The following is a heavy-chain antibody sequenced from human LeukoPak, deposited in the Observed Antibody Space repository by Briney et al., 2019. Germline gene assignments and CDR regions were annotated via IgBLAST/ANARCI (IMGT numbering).Heavy chain of an antibody. Sequence: TGGSLRLSCAASGFTFSSYAMSWVRQAPGKGLEWVSAISGSGGSTYYADSVKGRFTISRDNSKNTLYLQMNSLRAEDTAVYYCAKGYYYYDSSGPLFDYWGQGTLVTVSS. J-gene: IGHJ4*02. CDR1: GFTFSSYA. D-gene: IGHD3-22*01. V-gene: IGHV3-23*01. CDR3: AKGYYYYDSSGPLFDY. CDR2: ISGSGGST.